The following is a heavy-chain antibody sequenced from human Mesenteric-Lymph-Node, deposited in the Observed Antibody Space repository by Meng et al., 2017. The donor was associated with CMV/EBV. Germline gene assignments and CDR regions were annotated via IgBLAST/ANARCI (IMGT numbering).Heavy chain of an antibody. Sequence: GESLKISCAASGFTFSSYGMHWVRQAPGKGLEWVAVISYDGIDKYYADSVKGRFTISRDNSKNTLYLQMNSLRPEDTAVYYCARVPTRYSSGWDIRDYFDYWGQGTLVTVSS. CDR3: ARVPTRYSSGWDIRDYFDY. CDR1: GFTFSSYG. J-gene: IGHJ4*02. CDR2: ISYDGIDK. D-gene: IGHD6-19*01. V-gene: IGHV3-30*19.